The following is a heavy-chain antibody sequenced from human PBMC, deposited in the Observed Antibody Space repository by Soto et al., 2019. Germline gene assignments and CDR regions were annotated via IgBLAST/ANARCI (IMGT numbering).Heavy chain of an antibody. D-gene: IGHD4-4*01. CDR2: INHSGST. V-gene: IGHV4-34*01. CDR3: ARDRQAGSNYPVLGGFDP. J-gene: IGHJ5*02. Sequence: SETLSLTCAVYGGSFSGYYWSWIRQPPGKGLEWIGEINHSGSTNYNPSLKSRVTISVDTSKNQFSLKLSSVTAADTAVYYCARDRQAGSNYPVLGGFDPWGQGTLVTVSS. CDR1: GGSFSGYY.